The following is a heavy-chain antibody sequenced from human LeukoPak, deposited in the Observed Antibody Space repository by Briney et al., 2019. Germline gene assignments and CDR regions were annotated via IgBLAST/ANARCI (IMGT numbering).Heavy chain of an antibody. Sequence: GASVKVSCKASGYTFIGYYIHWVRQAPGQGPEWMGRINPRTDSTNFAQKFQGRVTMTRNTSSDTAYMDLSRLTSDDTATYYCARVGPIYFNAFDIWDQGTMVTVSS. CDR3: ARVGPIYFNAFDI. D-gene: IGHD2/OR15-2a*01. J-gene: IGHJ3*02. CDR2: INPRTDST. CDR1: GYTFIGYY. V-gene: IGHV1-2*06.